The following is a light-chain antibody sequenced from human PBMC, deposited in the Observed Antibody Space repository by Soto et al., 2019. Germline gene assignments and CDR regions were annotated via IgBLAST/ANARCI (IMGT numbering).Light chain of an antibody. V-gene: IGLV4-69*02. Sequence: QAVVTQSPSASASLGASVMLTCTLSSGHSRFAIAWHQQQPDKGPRFLMKVNSDGSLNKGDGIPDRFSGSSSGTKRYLTISSLRPEDEAEYYCQTWGTGIWVFGGGTQLTVL. CDR3: QTWGTGIWV. CDR1: SGHSRFA. J-gene: IGLJ3*02. CDR2: VNSDGSL.